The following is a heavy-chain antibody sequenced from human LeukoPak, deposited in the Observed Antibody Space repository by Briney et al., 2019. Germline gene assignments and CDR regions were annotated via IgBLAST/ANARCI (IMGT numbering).Heavy chain of an antibody. CDR1: GFTFSSYS. V-gene: IGHV3-23*01. CDR2: ISGSGGST. J-gene: IGHJ4*02. Sequence: GGSLRLSCAASGFTFSSYSMHWVRQAPGKGLEWVSGISGSGGSTYYGESVKGRFTISRDNPNNTLYLQMNSLRVEDTAVYYCAKARGSGSYWRFDYWGQGTLVTVSS. D-gene: IGHD3-10*01. CDR3: AKARGSGSYWRFDY.